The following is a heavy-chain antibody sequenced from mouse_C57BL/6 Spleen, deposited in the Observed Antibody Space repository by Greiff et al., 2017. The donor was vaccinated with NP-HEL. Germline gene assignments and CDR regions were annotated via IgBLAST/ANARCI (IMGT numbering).Heavy chain of an antibody. CDR2: IYPSDSET. Sequence: VQLQQPGAELVRPGSSVKLSCKASGYTFTSYWMDWVKQRPGQGLEWIGNIYPSDSETHYNQKFKDKATLTVDKSSSTAYMQLSSLTSEDSAVYYCARSGDGYDYAMDYWGQGTSVTVSS. CDR1: GYTFTSYW. CDR3: ARSGDGYDYAMDY. D-gene: IGHD2-3*01. V-gene: IGHV1-61*01. J-gene: IGHJ4*01.